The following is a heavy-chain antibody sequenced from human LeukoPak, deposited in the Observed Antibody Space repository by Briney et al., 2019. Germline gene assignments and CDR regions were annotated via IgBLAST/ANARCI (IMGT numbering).Heavy chain of an antibody. CDR1: GFTFSSYA. Sequence: GGSLRLSCAASGFTFSSYAMHWVRQAPGKGLEWVAVISYDGSNKYYAGSVKGRFTISRDNSKNTLYLQMNSLRAEDTAVYYCARDHTIAVAGTWDYWGQGTLVTVSS. CDR2: ISYDGSNK. CDR3: ARDHTIAVAGTWDY. D-gene: IGHD6-19*01. J-gene: IGHJ4*02. V-gene: IGHV3-30*04.